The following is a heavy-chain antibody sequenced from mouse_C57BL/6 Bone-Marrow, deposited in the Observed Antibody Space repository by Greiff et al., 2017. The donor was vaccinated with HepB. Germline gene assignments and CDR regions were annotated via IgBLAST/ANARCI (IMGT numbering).Heavy chain of an antibody. CDR2: IYPRDGST. V-gene: IGHV1-85*01. D-gene: IGHD1-1*01. CDR1: GYTFTSYD. Sequence: QVQLKESGPELVKPGASVKLSCKASGYTFTSYDINWVKQRPGQGLEWIGWIYPRDGSTKYNEKFKGKATLTVDTSSSTAYMELHSLTSEDSAVYFCARSRGYYYGLNWGQGTTLTVSS. CDR3: ARSRGYYYGLN. J-gene: IGHJ2*01.